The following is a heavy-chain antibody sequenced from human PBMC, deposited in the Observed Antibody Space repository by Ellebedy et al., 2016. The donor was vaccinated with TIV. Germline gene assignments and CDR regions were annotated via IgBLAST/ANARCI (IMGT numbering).Heavy chain of an antibody. Sequence: SETLSLXXTVSGGSISSYYWSWIRQPPGKGLEWIGYIYYSGSTNYNPSLKSRVTISVDTSKNQFSLKLSSVTAADTAVYYCAREPTRGIQLWLRDNYYYYGMDVWGQGTTVTVSS. J-gene: IGHJ6*02. D-gene: IGHD5-18*01. CDR3: AREPTRGIQLWLRDNYYYYGMDV. CDR2: IYYSGST. CDR1: GGSISSYY. V-gene: IGHV4-59*12.